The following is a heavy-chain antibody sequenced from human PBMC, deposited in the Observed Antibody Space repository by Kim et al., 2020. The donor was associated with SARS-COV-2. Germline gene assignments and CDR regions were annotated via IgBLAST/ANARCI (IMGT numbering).Heavy chain of an antibody. V-gene: IGHV4-34*01. D-gene: IGHD6-13*01. Sequence: SRVTIAVDTSKNQFSLKLSSVTAADTAVYYCARGRPQVVAAAGTKDAFDIWGQGTMVTVSS. J-gene: IGHJ3*02. CDR3: ARGRPQVVAAAGTKDAFDI.